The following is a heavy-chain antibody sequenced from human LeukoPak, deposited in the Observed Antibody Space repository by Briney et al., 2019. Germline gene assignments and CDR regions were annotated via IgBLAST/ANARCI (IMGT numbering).Heavy chain of an antibody. J-gene: IGHJ4*02. CDR2: ISGSGGST. V-gene: IGHV3-23*01. D-gene: IGHD5-24*01. Sequence: GASLRLSCAASGFTFSSYAMSWVRQAPGKGLEWVSAISGSGGSTYYADSVKGRFTISRDNSKNTLYLQMNSLRAEDTAVYYCAKGGTIGWLQHGHFDYWGQGTPVTVSS. CDR3: AKGGTIGWLQHGHFDY. CDR1: GFTFSSYA.